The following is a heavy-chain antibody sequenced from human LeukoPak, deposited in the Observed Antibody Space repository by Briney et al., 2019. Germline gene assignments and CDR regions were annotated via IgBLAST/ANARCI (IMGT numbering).Heavy chain of an antibody. CDR2: ISSSSSTI. CDR1: GFTFSSYS. J-gene: IGHJ5*02. D-gene: IGHD2-15*01. V-gene: IGHV3-48*02. CDR3: ARDRLGYCSGGSCYT. Sequence: PGGSLRLSCAASGFTFSSYSMNWVRQAPGKGLEWVSYISSSSSTIYYADSVKGRFTISRDNAKNSLYLQMNSLRDEDTAVYYCARDRLGYCSGGSCYTWGQGTLVTVSS.